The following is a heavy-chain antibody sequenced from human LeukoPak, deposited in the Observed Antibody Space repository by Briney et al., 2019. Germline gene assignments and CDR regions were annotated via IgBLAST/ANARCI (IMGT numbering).Heavy chain of an antibody. J-gene: IGHJ5*02. V-gene: IGHV5-51*01. CDR3: ARLLGSSGYYYNWFDP. CDR1: GYNFPSYW. CDR2: IYPGDSDT. Sequence: KAGESLKISCKGSGYNFPSYWIGWVRQVPGKGLEWMGIIYPGDSDTRYSPSFQGQVTISADKSISTAYLQWSSLKASDTAMYYCARLLGSSGYYYNWFDPWGQGTLVTVSS. D-gene: IGHD3-22*01.